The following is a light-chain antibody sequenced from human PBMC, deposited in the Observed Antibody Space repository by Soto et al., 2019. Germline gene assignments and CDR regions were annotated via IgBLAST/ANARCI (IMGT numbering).Light chain of an antibody. CDR1: QSVSSSY. CDR2: SAS. Sequence: DIELTQPPSTLSGSAGERATLSCRASQSVSSSYLAWYQQKPGQAPKLLIYSASTITTGIPARFSGSGSGTDFTLTISSLQPDDFATYYCQHYSSYSQAFGQGTKVDI. J-gene: IGKJ1*01. V-gene: IGKV3-20*02. CDR3: QHYSSYSQA.